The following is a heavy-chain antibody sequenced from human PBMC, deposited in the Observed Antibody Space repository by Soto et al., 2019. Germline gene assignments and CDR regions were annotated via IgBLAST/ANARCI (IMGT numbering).Heavy chain of an antibody. D-gene: IGHD4-4*01. CDR2: IKSKTDGGTT. Sequence: GGSLRLSCAASGFTFSNAWMSWVRQAPGKGLEWVGRIKSKTDGGTTDYAAPVKGRFTISRDDSKNTLYLQMNSLKTEDTAVYYCTQYSNYHYYGMDVWGQGTTVTVSS. V-gene: IGHV3-15*01. CDR1: GFTFSNAW. CDR3: TQYSNYHYYGMDV. J-gene: IGHJ6*02.